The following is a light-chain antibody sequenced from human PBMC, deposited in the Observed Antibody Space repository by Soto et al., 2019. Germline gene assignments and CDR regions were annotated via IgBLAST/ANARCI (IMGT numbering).Light chain of an antibody. CDR2: EVS. CDR1: SSDVGGYNY. J-gene: IGLJ1*01. Sequence: QSALTHPASVSSSPGQSITISCTGTSSDVGGYNYVSWYQQHPGKAPKLMIHEVSNRPSGVSNRFSGSKSGNTASLTISGLQAEDEADYYCSSYTSSSTRVFGTGTKATAL. V-gene: IGLV2-14*01. CDR3: SSYTSSSTRV.